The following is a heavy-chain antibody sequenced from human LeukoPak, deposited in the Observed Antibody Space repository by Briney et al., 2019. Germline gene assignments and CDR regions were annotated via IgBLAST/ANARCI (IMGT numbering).Heavy chain of an antibody. CDR3: AKDSREDLPYYFDY. Sequence: TGGSLRLSCAASGFTFSNYWMHWVRQAPGKGLEWVAFIRYDGSNKYYADSVKGRFTISRDNSKNTLYLQMNSLRAEDTAVYYCAKDSREDLPYYFDYWGQGTLVTVSS. CDR1: GFTFSNYW. CDR2: IRYDGSNK. V-gene: IGHV3-30*02. J-gene: IGHJ4*02.